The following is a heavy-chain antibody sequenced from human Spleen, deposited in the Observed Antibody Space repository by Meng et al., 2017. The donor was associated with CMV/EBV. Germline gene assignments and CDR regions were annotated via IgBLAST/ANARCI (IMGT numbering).Heavy chain of an antibody. Sequence: GGSLRLSCAASGFTFSSYAMSWVRQAPGKGLEWVSTISVSAGSTYYANSVKGRFTISRDNSNITLFVQMNSLRAEDSAVYYCAKASPGTVSGIDSWGQGTLVTVSS. CDR2: ISVSAGST. V-gene: IGHV3-23*01. J-gene: IGHJ4*02. CDR3: AKASPGTVSGIDS. CDR1: GFTFSSYA. D-gene: IGHD6-19*01.